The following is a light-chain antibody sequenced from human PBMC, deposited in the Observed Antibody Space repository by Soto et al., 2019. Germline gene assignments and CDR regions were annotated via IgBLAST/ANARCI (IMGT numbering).Light chain of an antibody. J-gene: IGLJ1*01. CDR1: SSDVGVYNS. CDR3: SSYTSSSTLSTDV. V-gene: IGLV2-14*03. Sequence: QSVLTQPASVSGCPGQSITISCTGTSSDVGVYNSDSWSHHHPTKAPKLMIYDVSHRPSGVSNRFSGSKSGTTASLIISGLQAEDEADYYCSSYTSSSTLSTDVFGTGTKVTVL. CDR2: DVS.